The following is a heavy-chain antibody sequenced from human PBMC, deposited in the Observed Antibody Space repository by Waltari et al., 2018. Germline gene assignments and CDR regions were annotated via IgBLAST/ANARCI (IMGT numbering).Heavy chain of an antibody. Sequence: EVRLLESGGRLVQPGGSLRLSCDASGFTFSTCVMNWVRQAPGKGLEWVSSISDAGGIINYADSVKGRFTISRDNSKNTLYLQMNGLRADDTAVYYCARGSGVDSWGQGTLVTISS. V-gene: IGHV3-23*01. CDR1: GFTFSTCV. J-gene: IGHJ4*02. CDR2: ISDAGGII. CDR3: ARGSGVDS. D-gene: IGHD7-27*01.